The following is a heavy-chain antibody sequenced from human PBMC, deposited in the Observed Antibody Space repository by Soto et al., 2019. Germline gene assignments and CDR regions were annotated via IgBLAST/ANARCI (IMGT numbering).Heavy chain of an antibody. V-gene: IGHV4-59*02. CDR1: GGSVSNYY. Sequence: SETLSLTCTVSGGSVSNYYWSWIRQPPGKGLEWIGYIYYSGSTNYNPSLKSRVTISVDTSKNQFSLKLRSVNAADTAGYYCDRELPAPIVINYYYYYGMDVWGQGTTVTVSS. CDR3: DRELPAPIVINYYYYYGMDV. J-gene: IGHJ6*02. CDR2: IYYSGST. D-gene: IGHD2-15*01.